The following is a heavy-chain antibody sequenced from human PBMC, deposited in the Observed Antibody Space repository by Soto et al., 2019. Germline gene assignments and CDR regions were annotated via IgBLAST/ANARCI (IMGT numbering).Heavy chain of an antibody. Sequence: QVQLVQSGAEVKKPGASVKVSCKASGYTFTSYGISWVRQAPGQGLECMVWVSAYNGNTNYAQKLQGRVTMTTGTATSTAYMELSSLRSADPAVYYCATDSSSPENYYCYYYLDVLGIGTTVTVSS. J-gene: IGHJ6*03. CDR1: GYTFTSYG. CDR2: VSAYNGNT. D-gene: IGHD6-6*01. V-gene: IGHV1-18*01. CDR3: ATDSSSPENYYCYYYLDV.